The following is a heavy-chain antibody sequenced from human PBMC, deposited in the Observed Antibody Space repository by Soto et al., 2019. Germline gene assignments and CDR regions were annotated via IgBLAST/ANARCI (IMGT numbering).Heavy chain of an antibody. V-gene: IGHV1-3*01. D-gene: IGHD3-10*01. J-gene: IGHJ4*02. CDR1: GYTFTSYA. CDR2: INAGNGNT. CDR3: ARDLANGITDY. Sequence: ASVKVSCKAFGYTFTSYAIHWVRQAPGQRLEWMGWINAGNGNTKYSQKFQGRVTITRDTSASTAYMELTSLRSEDTAVYYCARDLANGITDYWGKGTLVTVSS.